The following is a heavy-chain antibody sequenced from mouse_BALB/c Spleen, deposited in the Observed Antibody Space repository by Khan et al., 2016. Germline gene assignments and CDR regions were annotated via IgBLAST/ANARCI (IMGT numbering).Heavy chain of an antibody. CDR2: IYPGDGDT. CDR1: GYTFTSYW. CDR3: ARAGSKYAMDY. Sequence: QVQLKESGAELARPGASVKLSCKASGYTFTSYWMQWVKQRPGQGLEWIGAIYPGDGDTSYTQKFKGKATLTADKYSSTAYMQLSSLASEDSAVYYCARAGSKYAMDYWGQGTSVTVSS. J-gene: IGHJ4*01. V-gene: IGHV1-87*01.